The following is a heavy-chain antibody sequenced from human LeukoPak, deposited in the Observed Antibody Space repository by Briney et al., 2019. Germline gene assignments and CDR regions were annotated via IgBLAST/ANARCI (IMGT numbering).Heavy chain of an antibody. J-gene: IGHJ6*03. CDR3: ARGGSGFYLYYYMDV. V-gene: IGHV3-21*01. D-gene: IGHD6-25*01. Sequence: GGPLRLSCAASGFTFTDYSMTWVRQAPGKGLEWVSSISTVSTYKFYSDSVKGRFTISRDNAKNILYLQMSSLSAEDTAVYYCARGGSGFYLYYYMDVWGRGTPVTVSS. CDR1: GFTFTDYS. CDR2: ISTVSTYK.